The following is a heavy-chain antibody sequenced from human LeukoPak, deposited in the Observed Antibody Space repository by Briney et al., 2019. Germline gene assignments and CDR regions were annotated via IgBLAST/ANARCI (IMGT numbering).Heavy chain of an antibody. CDR1: GFTVSSNY. CDR3: ARPSMEGYYFDY. D-gene: IGHD2/OR15-2a*01. J-gene: IGHJ4*02. Sequence: GGSLRLSCAASGFTVSSNYMSWVRQAPGKGLEWVSSISSSSSYIYYADSVKGRFTISRDNAKNSLYLQMNSLRAEDTAVYYCARPSMEGYYFDYWGQGTLVTVSS. CDR2: ISSSSSYI. V-gene: IGHV3-21*01.